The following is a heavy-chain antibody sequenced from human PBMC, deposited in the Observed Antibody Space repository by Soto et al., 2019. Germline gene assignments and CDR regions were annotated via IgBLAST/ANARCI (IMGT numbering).Heavy chain of an antibody. J-gene: IGHJ4*02. CDR2: VYYTGST. D-gene: IGHD4-4*01. CDR1: GNSISGTSSF. CDR3: TRRVRSTGLLDY. V-gene: IGHV4-39*01. Sequence: ETLSLTCTVSGNSISGTSSFWAWIRQPPGKNLEWIGSVYYTGSTYYNSSLKSRVSISIDTSKNQFSLSLNSVTAADTAVYYCTRRVRSTGLLDYWGQGALVTVSS.